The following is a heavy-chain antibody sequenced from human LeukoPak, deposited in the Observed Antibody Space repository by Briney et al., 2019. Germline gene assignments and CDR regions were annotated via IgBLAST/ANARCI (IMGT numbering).Heavy chain of an antibody. D-gene: IGHD5-18*01. CDR1: GFTFSRHG. CDR2: ISYDGSNK. CDR3: ARDLKGIQLWFFDY. V-gene: IGHV3-30*19. Sequence: GGSLRLSCAASGFTFSRHGMHWFRQAPGKGLEWVAVISYDGSNKYYADSVKGRFTISRDNSKNTLYLQMNSLRAEDTAVYYCARDLKGIQLWFFDYWGQGTLVTVSS. J-gene: IGHJ4*02.